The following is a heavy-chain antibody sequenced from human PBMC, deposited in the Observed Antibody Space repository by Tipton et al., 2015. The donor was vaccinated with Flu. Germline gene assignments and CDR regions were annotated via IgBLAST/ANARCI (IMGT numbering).Heavy chain of an antibody. CDR2: ISAYNGST. Sequence: QLVQSGAEVKKPGASVKVSCKASGYTFTTYGISWVRQAPGQGLEWMGWISAYNGSTNYAQKFQGRVTMTTDTSTSTAYMELRSLRSDDTAVYYCARERAYYDSSGYLYWGQGTLVTVSS. CDR1: GYTFTTYG. CDR3: ARERAYYDSSGYLY. V-gene: IGHV1-18*01. D-gene: IGHD3-22*01. J-gene: IGHJ4*02.